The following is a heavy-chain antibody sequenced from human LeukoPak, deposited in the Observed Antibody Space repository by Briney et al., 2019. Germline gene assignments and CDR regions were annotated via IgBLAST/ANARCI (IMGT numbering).Heavy chain of an antibody. CDR1: GYTFTGYY. CDR3: ARDRSNSFYYYYMDV. D-gene: IGHD4-23*01. J-gene: IGHJ6*03. Sequence: ASVKVSCKASGYTFTGYYMHWVRQAPGQGLEWMGWINANSGGTNYAQRFQGRVIMTRDTSISTAYMELSRLRSDDTAVYFCARDRSNSFYYYYMDVWGKGTTVTVSS. V-gene: IGHV1-2*02. CDR2: INANSGGT.